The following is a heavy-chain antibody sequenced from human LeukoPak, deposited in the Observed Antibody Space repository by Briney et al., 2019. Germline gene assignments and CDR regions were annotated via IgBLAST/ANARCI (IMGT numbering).Heavy chain of an antibody. D-gene: IGHD2-21*01. CDR2: IIPIFGTA. CDR3: ARVVDDCFDP. J-gene: IGHJ5*02. CDR1: GGTFSSYA. V-gene: IGHV1-69*05. Sequence: SVKVSCKTSGGTFSSYAISWVRQAPGQGLEWMGGIIPIFGTANYAQKFQGRVTITTDESTSTAYMELSSLRSEDTAVYYCARVVDDCFDPWGQGTLVTVSS.